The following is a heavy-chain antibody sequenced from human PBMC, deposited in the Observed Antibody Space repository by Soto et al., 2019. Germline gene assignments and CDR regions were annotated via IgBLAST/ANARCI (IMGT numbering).Heavy chain of an antibody. V-gene: IGHV1-18*01. Sequence: QVQLVQSGAEVRKPGASVKVSCKTSGYTFSRSGISWVRQAPGQGLEWMGWISTYNGDANYAQKLEGRVTMTTDTSTSTAIMELGSLTSDDTAVYYCASSGSVHCCYYGLDVWGQGTTVTVSS. J-gene: IGHJ6*02. CDR2: ISTYNGDA. D-gene: IGHD1-26*01. CDR3: ASSGSVHCCYYGLDV. CDR1: GYTFSRSG.